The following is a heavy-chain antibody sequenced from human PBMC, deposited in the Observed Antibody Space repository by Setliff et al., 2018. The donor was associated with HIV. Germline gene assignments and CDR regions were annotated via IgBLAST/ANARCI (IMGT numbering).Heavy chain of an antibody. D-gene: IGHD2-8*01. V-gene: IGHV1-69*13. J-gene: IGHJ4*02. CDR1: GGTFSSYA. CDR3: VLYSTGASRFDY. Sequence: SVKVSCKASGGTFSSYAISWVRQAPGQGLEWMGGIIPIFGTANYAQKFQGRVTITADESTSTAYMELSSLRSEDTAVYYCVLYSTGASRFDYWGQGTLVTVSS. CDR2: IIPIFGTA.